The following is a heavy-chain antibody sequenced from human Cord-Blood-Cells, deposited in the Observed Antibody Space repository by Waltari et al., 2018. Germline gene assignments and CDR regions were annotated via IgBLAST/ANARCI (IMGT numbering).Heavy chain of an antibody. CDR3: ARQPNYYDSSGYYFDY. CDR1: GFSLSNARLG. CDR2: IFSNDEK. J-gene: IGHJ4*02. V-gene: IGHV2-26*01. Sequence: QVTLKESGPVLVKPTETLTLTCTVSGFSLSNARLGVSWLRPPPGKALEWLAHIFSNDEKSYSTSLKSRLTISKDTSKSQVVLTMTNMDPVDTATYYCARQPNYYDSSGYYFDYWGQGTLVTVSS. D-gene: IGHD3-22*01.